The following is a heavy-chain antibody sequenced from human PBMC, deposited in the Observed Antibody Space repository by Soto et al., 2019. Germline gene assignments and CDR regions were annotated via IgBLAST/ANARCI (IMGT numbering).Heavy chain of an antibody. CDR3: AREARLYCSGGSCYLWYFDY. CDR1: GFTFSSYW. Sequence: EVQLVESGGGLVQPGGSLRLSCAASGFTFSSYWMSWVRQAPGKGLEWVANIKQDGSEKYYVDSVKGRFTISRDNAKNSLYLQMNGLRAEDTAVYYCAREARLYCSGGSCYLWYFDYWGQGTLVTVSS. J-gene: IGHJ4*02. V-gene: IGHV3-7*01. CDR2: IKQDGSEK. D-gene: IGHD2-15*01.